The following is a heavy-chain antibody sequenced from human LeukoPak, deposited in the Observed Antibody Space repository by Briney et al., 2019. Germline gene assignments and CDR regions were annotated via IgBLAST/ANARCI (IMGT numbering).Heavy chain of an antibody. Sequence: SETLSLTCTVSVGSLSSSRYYWGWIRHPPGKGLECIGRIYYSVGIYYNPSLTTRVTISLDTSKNHFSLKLRSLTAADTPVYYCARGANWGSPDYWGQGTLVTVSS. CDR3: ARGANWGSPDY. J-gene: IGHJ4*02. CDR2: IYYSVGI. V-gene: IGHV4-39*07. CDR1: VGSLSSSRYY. D-gene: IGHD7-27*01.